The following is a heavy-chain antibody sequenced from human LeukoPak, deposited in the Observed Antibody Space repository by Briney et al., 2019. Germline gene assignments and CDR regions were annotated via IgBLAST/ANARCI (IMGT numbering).Heavy chain of an antibody. Sequence: RASVNVSCKASGYTFTSYYMHWVRQAPGQGLEWMGIINPSGGSTSYAQKFQGRVTMTRDTSTSTVYMELSSLRSEDTAVYYCARIYGEQLDWFDPWGQGTLVTVSS. J-gene: IGHJ5*02. V-gene: IGHV1-46*01. CDR3: ARIYGEQLDWFDP. CDR1: GYTFTSYY. CDR2: INPSGGST. D-gene: IGHD6-6*01.